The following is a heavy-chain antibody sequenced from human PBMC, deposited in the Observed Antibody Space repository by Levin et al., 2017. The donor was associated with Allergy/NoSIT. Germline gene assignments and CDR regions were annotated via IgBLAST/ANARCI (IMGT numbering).Heavy chain of an antibody. D-gene: IGHD5-12*01. CDR3: ARWKTLYDGYDYGLDY. CDR2: IKGDGSEK. Sequence: PAGGSLRLSCAASGFTFSSYWMSWVRQAPGKGLEWVANIKGDGSEKYYVDSVKGRFTTSRDNAKNSLFLQMNSLTAEDTAVYYWARWKTLYDGYDYGLDYWGQGNLVTVSS. CDR1: GFTFSSYW. V-gene: IGHV3-7*01. J-gene: IGHJ4*02.